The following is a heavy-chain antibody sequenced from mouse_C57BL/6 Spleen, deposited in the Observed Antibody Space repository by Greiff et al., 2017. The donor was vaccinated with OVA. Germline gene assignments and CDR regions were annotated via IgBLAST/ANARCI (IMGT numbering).Heavy chain of an antibody. D-gene: IGHD2-5*01. Sequence: VQLQQPGAELVRPGTSVKLSCKASGYTFTSYWMHWVKQRPGQGLEWIGVIDPSDSYTNYNQKFKGKATLTVDTSSSTAYMQLSSLTSEDSAVYYCARGEYSNYDYWGQGTTLTVSS. CDR1: GYTFTSYW. CDR3: ARGEYSNYDY. V-gene: IGHV1-59*01. J-gene: IGHJ2*01. CDR2: IDPSDSYT.